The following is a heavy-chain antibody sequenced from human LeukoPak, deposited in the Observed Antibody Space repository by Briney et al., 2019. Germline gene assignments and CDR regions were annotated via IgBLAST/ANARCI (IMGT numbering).Heavy chain of an antibody. V-gene: IGHV3-9*01. D-gene: IGHD5-12*01. Sequence: GGSLRLSCAASGFTFDDYAMHWVRQVPGKGLEWVSLISWNSRTIYYADSVKGRFSISRDNAKNSLYLQMNSLRAEDTAFYYCAINGGGDSGYGNFDYWGQGTLVTVSS. CDR2: ISWNSRTI. J-gene: IGHJ4*02. CDR1: GFTFDDYA. CDR3: AINGGGDSGYGNFDY.